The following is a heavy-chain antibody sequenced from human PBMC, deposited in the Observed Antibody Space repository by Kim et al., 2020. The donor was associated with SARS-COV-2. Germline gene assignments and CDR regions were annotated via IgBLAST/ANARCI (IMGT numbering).Heavy chain of an antibody. Sequence: GGSLRLSYAASGFTFSSYGMHWVRQAPGKGLEWVAFISYDGSDKYYADSVRGRFTISRDISKKTLFLQMNSLRAEDTAMYYCAKDLYTSGWWGYFQHWGQGTLVTVSS. CDR3: AKDLYTSGWWGYFQH. CDR1: GFTFSSYG. CDR2: ISYDGSDK. V-gene: IGHV3-30*18. J-gene: IGHJ1*01. D-gene: IGHD6-19*01.